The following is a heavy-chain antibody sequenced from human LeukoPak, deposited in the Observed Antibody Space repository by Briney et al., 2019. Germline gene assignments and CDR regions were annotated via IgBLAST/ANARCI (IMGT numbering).Heavy chain of an antibody. D-gene: IGHD6-13*01. V-gene: IGHV4-59*08. CDR1: GGSISSYY. CDR3: ARHVGSSSWYDY. CDR2: IYYSGST. J-gene: IGHJ4*02. Sequence: RSETLSLTCTVSGGSISSYYWSWIRQPPGKGLEWIGYIYYSGSTNYNPSLKSRVTISVDTPKNKSSLQLSSVTAADTAVYYCARHVGSSSWYDYWGQGTLVTVSS.